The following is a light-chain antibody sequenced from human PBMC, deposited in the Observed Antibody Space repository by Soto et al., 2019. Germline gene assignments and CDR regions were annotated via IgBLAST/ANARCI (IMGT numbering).Light chain of an antibody. Sequence: EIVMTQSPATLSVSPGERATLSCRASQSVSSNLAWYQQKPGQAPRLLIYATSTRATGIPDRFSGSGSGTEFTLTISSLQPEDFALYHCQQYDNKPPITFDQGTRLESK. CDR1: QSVSSN. CDR3: QQYDNKPPIT. CDR2: ATS. V-gene: IGKV3-15*01. J-gene: IGKJ5*01.